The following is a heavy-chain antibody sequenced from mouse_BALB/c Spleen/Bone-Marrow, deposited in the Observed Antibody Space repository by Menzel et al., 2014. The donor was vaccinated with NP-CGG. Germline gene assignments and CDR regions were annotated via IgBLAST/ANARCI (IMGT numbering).Heavy chain of an antibody. CDR2: IYPGDGDT. D-gene: IGHD2-1*01. V-gene: IGHV1-87*01. Sequence: VQRVEPGAELARPGASVKLSCKASGYTLTSYWMQWVKQRPGQGLEWIGAIYPGDGDTRYTQKFKGKATLTADKSSSTAYMQLSSLASEDSAVYYCARRGNYGNAMDYWGQGTSVTVSS. J-gene: IGHJ4*01. CDR1: GYTLTSYW. CDR3: ARRGNYGNAMDY.